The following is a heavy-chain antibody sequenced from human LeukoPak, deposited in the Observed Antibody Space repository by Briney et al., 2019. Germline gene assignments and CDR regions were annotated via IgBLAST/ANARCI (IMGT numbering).Heavy chain of an antibody. V-gene: IGHV4-59*01. D-gene: IGHD4-17*01. Sequence: SETLSLTCTVSGGSISSYYWSWIRQPPGKGLEWMGYIYYSGSTNYNPSLKSRVTISVDTSKNTFSMKLSSVTAADTAVYYCARGDPFGEGFDYWGQGTLVTVSS. CDR3: ARGDPFGEGFDY. CDR2: IYYSGST. CDR1: GGSISSYY. J-gene: IGHJ4*02.